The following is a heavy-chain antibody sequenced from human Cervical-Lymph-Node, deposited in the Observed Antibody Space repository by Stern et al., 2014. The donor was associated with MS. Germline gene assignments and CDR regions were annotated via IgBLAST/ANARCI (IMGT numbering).Heavy chain of an antibody. D-gene: IGHD1-1*01. CDR1: GYTFRSYG. CDR2: ISTYIGNT. J-gene: IGHJ5*02. CDR3: ARDGPNWPDNWFDP. Sequence: VQLVESGAEVAKPGASVTVSCKASGYTFRSYGFNWVRQAPGHGLEWMGWISTYIGNTHFSHHHPGSVTTHTHPSTRTPYMAMRGLASDDTAVYYCARDGPNWPDNWFDPWGQGTLLTVFS. V-gene: IGHV1-18*01.